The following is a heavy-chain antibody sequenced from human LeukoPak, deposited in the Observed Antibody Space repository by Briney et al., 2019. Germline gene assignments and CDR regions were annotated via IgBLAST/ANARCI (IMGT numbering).Heavy chain of an antibody. D-gene: IGHD3-22*01. Sequence: ETLSLTCTVSGGSISTYYWSWIRQPPGKELEWLGYIYSSGSTNYNPSLKSRVTISVDTSKNQFSLKLSSVTAADTAVYYCARDYYDHYGMDVWGQGTTVTVSS. CDR2: IYSSGST. J-gene: IGHJ6*02. CDR3: ARDYYDHYGMDV. V-gene: IGHV4-59*12. CDR1: GGSISTYY.